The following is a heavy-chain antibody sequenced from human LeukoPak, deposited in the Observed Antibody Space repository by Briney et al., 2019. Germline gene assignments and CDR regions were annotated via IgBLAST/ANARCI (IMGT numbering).Heavy chain of an antibody. J-gene: IGHJ4*02. V-gene: IGHV3-23*01. CDR1: GFTVSSNY. CDR3: AKDLGHYYDSSGYYWGVYFDY. CDR2: ISGSGGST. Sequence: QPGGSLRLSCAASGFTVSSNYMSWVRQAPGKGLEWVSAISGSGGSTYYADSVKGRFTISRDNSKNTLYLQMNSLRAEDTAVYYCAKDLGHYYDSSGYYWGVYFDYWGQGTLVTVSS. D-gene: IGHD3-22*01.